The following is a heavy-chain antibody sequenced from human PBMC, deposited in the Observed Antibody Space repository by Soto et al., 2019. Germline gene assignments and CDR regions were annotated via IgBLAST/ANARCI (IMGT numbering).Heavy chain of an antibody. CDR2: VSTSGRST. V-gene: IGHV3-64D*06. CDR3: VKQAHGLDGVAFDY. CDR1: GFPFSEST. J-gene: IGHJ4*02. D-gene: IGHD2-15*01. Sequence: VQLEESGGGVVQPGRSLRLSCAASGFPFSESTIYWVRQVPGKGLEAISAVSTSGRSTYYADSVKDRFTISRDNSKNTLFLQMGSLRPEDTAIYYCVKQAHGLDGVAFDYWGQGTQVTVAS.